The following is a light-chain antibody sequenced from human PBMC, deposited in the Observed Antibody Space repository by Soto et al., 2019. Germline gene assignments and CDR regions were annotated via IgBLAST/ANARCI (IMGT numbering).Light chain of an antibody. V-gene: IGLV1-51*01. J-gene: IGLJ7*01. Sequence: QSVLTQPPSVSAAPGQKVTISCSGSSSNIGNNFVSWYQHLPGTAPELLIYDNNKRSSGIPDRFSGSKSGTSATLGITGLQTGDEADYYCGTWDSRLSAGLFGGGTQLTVL. CDR1: SSNIGNNF. CDR2: DNN. CDR3: GTWDSRLSAGL.